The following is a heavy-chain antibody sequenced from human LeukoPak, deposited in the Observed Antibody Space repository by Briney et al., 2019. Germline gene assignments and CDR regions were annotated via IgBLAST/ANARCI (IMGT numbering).Heavy chain of an antibody. J-gene: IGHJ6*04. CDR3: AREYCSSTSCYGMDV. Sequence: PSETLSLTCTVSGVSISSYYWSWIRQPPGKGLEWIGYIYYSGSTNYNPSLKSRVTISVDTSKNQFSLKLSSVTAADTAVYYCAREYCSSTSCYGMDVWGKGTTVTVSS. CDR2: IYYSGST. V-gene: IGHV4-59*01. D-gene: IGHD2-2*01. CDR1: GVSISSYY.